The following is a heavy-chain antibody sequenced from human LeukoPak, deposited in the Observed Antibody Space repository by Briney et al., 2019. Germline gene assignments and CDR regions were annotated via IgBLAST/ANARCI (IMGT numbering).Heavy chain of an antibody. CDR2: IKKDGGDK. J-gene: IGHJ4*02. Sequence: PGGSLRLSCVASGFNFSNYWMSWVRQAPGKGLEWVANIKKDGGDKYYADSVKGRFTISRDSTKNSLYLQVNSLRVEDTAIYYCARGLWYYWGQGTLVTVSS. V-gene: IGHV3-7*01. D-gene: IGHD3-10*01. CDR1: GFNFSNYW. CDR3: ARGLWYY.